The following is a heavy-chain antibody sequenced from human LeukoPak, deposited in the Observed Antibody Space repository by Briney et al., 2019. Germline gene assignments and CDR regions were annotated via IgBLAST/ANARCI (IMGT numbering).Heavy chain of an antibody. J-gene: IGHJ4*02. D-gene: IGHD1-26*01. CDR1: GYSISSGYY. V-gene: IGHV4-38-2*02. CDR2: IYHSGST. CDR3: ASLRGSDFDY. Sequence: SETLSLTCTVSGYSISSGYYWGWIRQPPGKGLEWIGSIYHSGSTYYNPSLKSRVTISVDTSKNQFSLKLSSVTAADTALYYCASLRGSDFDYWGQGTLVTVSS.